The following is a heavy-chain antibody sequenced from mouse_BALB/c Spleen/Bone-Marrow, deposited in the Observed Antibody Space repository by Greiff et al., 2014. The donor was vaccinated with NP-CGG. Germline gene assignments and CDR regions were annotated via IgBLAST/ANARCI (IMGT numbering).Heavy chain of an antibody. D-gene: IGHD2-4*01. V-gene: IGHV1-54*01. J-gene: IGHJ4*01. Sequence: VQLQQSGAELVRPGTSVKVSCKGSGYAFTNYLIGWVKQRPGQGLEWIGVIDSGSGGTKYNEKFKGKATLTADKSSSTAYMQLSSLTSDDSAVYFWARAITDAMDYWGQGTSVTVSS. CDR3: ARAITDAMDY. CDR2: IDSGSGGT. CDR1: GYAFTNYL.